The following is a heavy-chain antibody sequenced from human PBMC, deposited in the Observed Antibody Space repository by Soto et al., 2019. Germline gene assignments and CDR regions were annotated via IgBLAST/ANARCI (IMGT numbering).Heavy chain of an antibody. D-gene: IGHD4-17*01. J-gene: IGHJ4*02. CDR2: IYYSGST. CDR1: GGSISSSSYY. V-gene: IGHV4-39*01. CDR3: ASDYGDYGYYDY. Sequence: QLQLQESGPGLVKPSETLSLTCTVSGGSISSSSYYWGWIRQPPGKGLEWIGSIYYSGSTYYNPSLKSRVTISVDTSKNQFSLKLSSVTAADTAVYYCASDYGDYGYYDYWGQGTLVTVSS.